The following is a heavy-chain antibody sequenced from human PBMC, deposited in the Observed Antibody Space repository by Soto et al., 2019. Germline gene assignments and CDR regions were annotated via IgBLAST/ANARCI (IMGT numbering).Heavy chain of an antibody. J-gene: IGHJ6*02. D-gene: IGHD3-16*01. CDR1: GYSFTRYG. V-gene: IGHV1-18*01. CDR2: ISGYNANT. CDR3: ARMGDVPYYYYGLDV. Sequence: QVQLVQSGAEVKKPGASVKVSCKASGYSFTRYGISWVRQAPGQGLEWMGGISGYNANTNYPENLQGRVTMTTDTSTSTAYVEVRNLISDDTAVYYCARMGDVPYYYYGLDVWGQGTTVTVSS.